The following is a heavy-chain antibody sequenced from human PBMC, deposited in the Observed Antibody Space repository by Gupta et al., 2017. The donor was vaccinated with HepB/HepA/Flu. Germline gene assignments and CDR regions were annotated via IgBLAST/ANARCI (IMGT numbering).Heavy chain of an antibody. V-gene: IGHV3-23*01. Sequence: EVQLLESGGDLVQPGGSLRLSCAASGFPFRTYAMSWVRQAPGKGLEWVSTISGSGGNTYYADSVKGRFTISRDNSKNTLYLQMNSLRVEDTAVYYCATSPSRVYWGQGTLVTVSS. CDR3: ATSPSRVY. CDR2: ISGSGGNT. CDR1: GFPFRTYA. J-gene: IGHJ4*02.